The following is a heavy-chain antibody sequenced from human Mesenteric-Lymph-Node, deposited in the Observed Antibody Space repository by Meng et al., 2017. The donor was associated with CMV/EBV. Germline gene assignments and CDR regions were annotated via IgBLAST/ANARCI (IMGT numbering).Heavy chain of an antibody. CDR2: ISSSNTYI. D-gene: IGHD1-1*01. V-gene: IGHV3-21*04. J-gene: IGHJ4*02. CDR1: GFTFSSYS. CDR3: ARACRQLLNCYLDS. Sequence: GESLKISCAASGFTFSSYSMNWVRQAPGKGLEWVSSISSSNTYIYYADSVKGRSTISRDSSKNTVYLQMNSLRAEDTAVYYCARACRQLLNCYLDSWGQGIQVTVSS.